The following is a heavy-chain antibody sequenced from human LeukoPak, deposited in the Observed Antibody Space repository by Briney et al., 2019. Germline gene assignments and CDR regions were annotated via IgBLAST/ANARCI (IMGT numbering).Heavy chain of an antibody. CDR2: MYHSGST. Sequence: SGTLSLTCAVSGGSISGCERWTWVRQPPGKGLEWIGEMYHSGSTNYNPSLKSRVTISIDKSKNQLFLKLNCVTAADTAVYYCARAQRTPGSMSFDPWGQGTLVSVSS. D-gene: IGHD3-10*01. CDR3: ARAQRTPGSMSFDP. CDR1: GGSISGCER. V-gene: IGHV4-4*02. J-gene: IGHJ5*02.